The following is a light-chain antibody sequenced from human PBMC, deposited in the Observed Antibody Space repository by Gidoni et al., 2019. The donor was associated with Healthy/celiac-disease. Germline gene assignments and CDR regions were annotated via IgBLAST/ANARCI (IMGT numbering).Light chain of an antibody. Sequence: EIVITQSPATLSVSPGERATLSCRASQSVNSNLAWYQQKPGQAPRLLIYGASTRATGSPARFSGSGSGTEFTLTISSLQSEDFAVYYCQQYNNWPPLTFGGGTKVEIK. CDR3: QQYNNWPPLT. J-gene: IGKJ4*01. CDR2: GAS. V-gene: IGKV3-15*01. CDR1: QSVNSN.